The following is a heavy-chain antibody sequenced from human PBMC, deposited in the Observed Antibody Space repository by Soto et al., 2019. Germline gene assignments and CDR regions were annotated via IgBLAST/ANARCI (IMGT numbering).Heavy chain of an antibody. Sequence: SETLSLTCAVSGGSISSGGYSWSWIRQPPGKGLEWIGYIYHSGSTYYNPSLKSRVTISVDRSKNQFSLKLSSVTAADTAVYYCAAGGGLPRYDWGQGTLVIVSS. D-gene: IGHD5-12*01. CDR1: GGSISSGGYS. CDR2: IYHSGST. J-gene: IGHJ4*02. V-gene: IGHV4-30-2*01. CDR3: AAGGGLPRYD.